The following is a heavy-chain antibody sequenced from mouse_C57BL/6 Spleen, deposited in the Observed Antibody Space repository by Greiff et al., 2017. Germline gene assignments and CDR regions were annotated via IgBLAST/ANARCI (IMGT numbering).Heavy chain of an antibody. J-gene: IGHJ4*01. CDR1: GFSFNTYA. D-gene: IGHD1-1*01. Sequence: EVKLMESGGGLVQPKGSLKLSCAASGFSFNTYAMNWVRQAPGTGLEWVARIRSKSNNYATYYADSVKDSFTISRDDSESMLYLQMNNLKTEDTAMYYCVRHEDYGSSDYAMDYWGQGTSVTVSS. CDR3: VRHEDYGSSDYAMDY. V-gene: IGHV10-1*01. CDR2: IRSKSNNYAT.